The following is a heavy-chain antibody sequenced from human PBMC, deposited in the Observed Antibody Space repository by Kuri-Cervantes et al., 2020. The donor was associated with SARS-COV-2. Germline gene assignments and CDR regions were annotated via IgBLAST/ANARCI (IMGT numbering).Heavy chain of an antibody. CDR3: ARHLRGIVVVVAAFDY. J-gene: IGHJ4*02. D-gene: IGHD2-15*01. Sequence: SQTLSLTCAFYGESFSGYYWNWIRQSPGKGLEWIGEVNHRGSTNYNPSLKSRVTISVDTSSKQFSLHLGSVTAADTAVYYCARHLRGIVVVVAAFDYWGQGTLVTVSS. CDR1: GESFSGYY. V-gene: IGHV4-34*01. CDR2: VNHRGST.